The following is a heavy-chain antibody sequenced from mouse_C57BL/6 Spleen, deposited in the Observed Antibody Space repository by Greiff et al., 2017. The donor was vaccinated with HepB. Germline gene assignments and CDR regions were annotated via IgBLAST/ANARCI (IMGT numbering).Heavy chain of an antibody. V-gene: IGHV1-82*01. CDR2: IYPGDGDT. J-gene: IGHJ4*01. Sequence: QVQLQQSGPELVKPGASVKISCKASGYAFSSSWMNWVKQRPGKGLEWIGRIYPGDGDTNYNGKFKGKATLTADKSSSTAYMQLSSLTSEDSAVYFCARSHYGNPAMDYWGQGTLVTVSS. CDR3: ARSHYGNPAMDY. D-gene: IGHD2-1*01. CDR1: GYAFSSSW.